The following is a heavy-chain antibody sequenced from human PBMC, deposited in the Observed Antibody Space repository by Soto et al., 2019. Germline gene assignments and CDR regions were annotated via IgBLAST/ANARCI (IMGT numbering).Heavy chain of an antibody. CDR1: GGSISSSSYY. D-gene: IGHD3-10*01. J-gene: IGHJ6*02. Sequence: SETLSLTCTVAGGSISSSSYYWGWIRQAPGKGLEWIGSIYYSGSTYYNPSLRSRVTISVDTSKNQFSLKLSSVTAADTAVYYCARQYGSGSYYRDYYYYGMDVWGQGTTVT. CDR3: ARQYGSGSYYRDYYYYGMDV. CDR2: IYYSGST. V-gene: IGHV4-39*01.